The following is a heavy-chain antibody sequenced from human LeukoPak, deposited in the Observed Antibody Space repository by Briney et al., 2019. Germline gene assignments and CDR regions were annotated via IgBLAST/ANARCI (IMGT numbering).Heavy chain of an antibody. D-gene: IGHD6-19*01. CDR1: GGSISSGDYY. CDR3: ARDREVAVAGTDY. CDR2: IYYSGST. V-gene: IGHV4-30-4*08. J-gene: IGHJ4*02. Sequence: SETLSLTCTVYGGSISSGDYYWSWIRQPPGKGLEWIGYIYYSGSTYYNPSLKSRVTISVDTSKNQFSLKLSSVTAADTAVYYCARDREVAVAGTDYWGQGTLVTVSS.